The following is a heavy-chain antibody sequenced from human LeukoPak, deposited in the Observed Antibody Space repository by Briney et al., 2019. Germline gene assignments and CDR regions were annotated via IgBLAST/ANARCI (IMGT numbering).Heavy chain of an antibody. D-gene: IGHD3-22*01. V-gene: IGHV3-9*01. J-gene: IGHJ4*02. Sequence: GRSLRPSCAASGFTFDDYAMHWVRQAPGKGLEWVSGISWNSGSIGYADSVKGRFTISRDNAKNSLYLQMNSLRAEDTALYYCARGARYDSRYYFDYWGQGTLVTVSS. CDR1: GFTFDDYA. CDR3: ARGARYDSRYYFDY. CDR2: ISWNSGSI.